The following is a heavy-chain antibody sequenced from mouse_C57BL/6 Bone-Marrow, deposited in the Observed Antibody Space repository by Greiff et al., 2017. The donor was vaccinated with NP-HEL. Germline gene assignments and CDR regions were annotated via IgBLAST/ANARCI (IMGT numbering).Heavy chain of an antibody. CDR2: ISSGGSYT. D-gene: IGHD2-5*01. Sequence: EVKLMESGGDLVKPGGSLKLSCAASGFTFSSYGMSWVRQTPDKRLEWVATISSGGSYTYYPDSVKGRFTISRANAKNTLYLQMSSLKSEDTAMYYCARQGYSNYEGAMDYWGQGTSVTVSS. J-gene: IGHJ4*01. CDR1: GFTFSSYG. CDR3: ARQGYSNYEGAMDY. V-gene: IGHV5-6*01.